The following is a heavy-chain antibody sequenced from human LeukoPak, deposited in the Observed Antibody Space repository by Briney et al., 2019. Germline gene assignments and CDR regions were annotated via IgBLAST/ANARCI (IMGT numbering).Heavy chain of an antibody. CDR2: INPNSGGT. D-gene: IGHD3-22*01. CDR3: AKAHGTYYYDSSGRNWFDP. Sequence: ASVKVSCMASGYIFTGYYLHWVREAPGQGLEWMGWINPNSGGTNYAQKFQGRVTMTRDTSISTAYMELSRLRSDDTAVYYCAKAHGTYYYDSSGRNWFDPWGQGTLVTVSS. CDR1: GYIFTGYY. J-gene: IGHJ5*02. V-gene: IGHV1-2*02.